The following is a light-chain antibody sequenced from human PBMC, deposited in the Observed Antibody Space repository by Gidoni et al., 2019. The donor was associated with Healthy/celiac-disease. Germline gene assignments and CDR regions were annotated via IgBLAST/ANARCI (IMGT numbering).Light chain of an antibody. CDR1: QSVSSY. Sequence: CRASQSVSSYLAWYQQKPGQAPRLLIYDASNRATGIPARFSGSGSGTDFTLTISSREPEDFAVYYCQQRSNWPLITFGQGTRLEIK. CDR3: QQRSNWPLIT. J-gene: IGKJ5*01. CDR2: DAS. V-gene: IGKV3-11*01.